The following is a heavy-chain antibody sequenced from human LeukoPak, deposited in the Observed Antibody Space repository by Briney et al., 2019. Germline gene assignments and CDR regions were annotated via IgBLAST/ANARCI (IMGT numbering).Heavy chain of an antibody. CDR3: ARYGDYGRLDY. CDR2: IYYSGST. Sequence: SETLSLTRTVSGGSISSYYWSWIRQPPGKGLEWIGYIYYSGSTNYNPSLKSRVTISVDTSKNQFSLKLSSVTAADTAVYYCARYGDYGRLDYWGQGTLVTVSS. CDR1: GGSISSYY. V-gene: IGHV4-59*01. J-gene: IGHJ4*02. D-gene: IGHD4-17*01.